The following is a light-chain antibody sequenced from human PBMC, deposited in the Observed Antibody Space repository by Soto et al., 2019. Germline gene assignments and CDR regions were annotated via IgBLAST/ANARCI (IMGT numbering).Light chain of an antibody. V-gene: IGKV1-5*03. CDR1: QSINNW. J-gene: IGKJ2*01. Sequence: DIQMTQSPSTLSASVGDRVTITCRASQSINNWLAWYQQKPGKAPKLLIYKVSNLESGLPSRFSGSGSGTEFTLTISSLQTDDFAVYYCQQYDRYSGTFGQGTKLEIK. CDR2: KVS. CDR3: QQYDRYSGT.